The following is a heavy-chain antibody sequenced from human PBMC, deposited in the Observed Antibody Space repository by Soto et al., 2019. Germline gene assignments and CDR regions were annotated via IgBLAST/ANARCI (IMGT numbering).Heavy chain of an antibody. D-gene: IGHD1-26*01. V-gene: IGHV3-23*01. Sequence: EVQLLESGGGLVQPGGSLRLSCAASGFTFSSYAMRWVRQVPGKGLEWVSAISGSGDSTYYADSVKGRFTISRDNSKNTVYLQMNSLRGEDTAVYYCARRGSGSYYDYWGQGTLVTVSS. CDR2: ISGSGDST. J-gene: IGHJ4*02. CDR1: GFTFSSYA. CDR3: ARRGSGSYYDY.